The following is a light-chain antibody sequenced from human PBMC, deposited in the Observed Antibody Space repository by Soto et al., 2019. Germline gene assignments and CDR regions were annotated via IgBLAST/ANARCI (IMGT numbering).Light chain of an antibody. V-gene: IGLV2-14*01. Sequence: QSALTQPASVSASPGQSISISCSGTSNDVGAFEYVSWYQQHPGKAPKLMIFEIFNRPSGISNRFSGSKSGNTASLTISGLQAEDEAYYYCSSYTTDNTHVFGGGTQLTV. CDR3: SSYTTDNTHV. CDR2: EIF. J-gene: IGLJ2*01. CDR1: SNDVGAFEY.